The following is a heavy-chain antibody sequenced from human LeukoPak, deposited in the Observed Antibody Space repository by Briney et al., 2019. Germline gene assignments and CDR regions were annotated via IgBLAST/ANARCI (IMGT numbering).Heavy chain of an antibody. CDR1: GGSISSSSYY. CDR2: IYYSGST. CDR3: ARGHSSGYHEEFDY. Sequence: SETLSLTCTVSGGSISSSSYYWGWIRQPPGKGLEWIGSIYYSGSTYYNPSLKSRVTISVDTSKNQFSLKLSSVTAADTAVYYCARGHSSGYHEEFDYWGQGTLVTVSS. J-gene: IGHJ4*02. V-gene: IGHV4-39*07. D-gene: IGHD3-22*01.